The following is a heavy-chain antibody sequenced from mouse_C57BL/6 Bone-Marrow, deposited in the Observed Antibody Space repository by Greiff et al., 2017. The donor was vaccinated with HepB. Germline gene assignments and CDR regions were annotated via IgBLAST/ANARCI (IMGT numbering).Heavy chain of an antibody. CDR1: GYTFTDYE. V-gene: IGHV1-15*01. CDR3: RAYYSNYLYYFDY. J-gene: IGHJ2*01. D-gene: IGHD2-5*01. CDR2: IDPETGGT. Sequence: VKVVESGAELVRPGASVTLSCKASGYTFTDYEMHWVKQTPVHGLEWIGAIDPETGGTAYNQKFKGKAILTADKSSSTAYMELRSLTSEDSAVYYCRAYYSNYLYYFDYWGQGTTLTVSS.